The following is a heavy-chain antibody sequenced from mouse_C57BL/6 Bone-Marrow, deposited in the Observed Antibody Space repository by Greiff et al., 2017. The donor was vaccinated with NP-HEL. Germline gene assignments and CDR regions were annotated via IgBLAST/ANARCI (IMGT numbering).Heavy chain of an antibody. CDR1: GYTFTTYW. CDR3: ARKAYYGRSYEFAY. CDR2: IDPSDSYT. D-gene: IGHD1-1*01. Sequence: QVQLQQSGAELVKPGASVKLSCKASGYTFTTYWMQWVKQRPGQGLEWIGEIDPSDSYTNYNQKFKGKATLTVDTSPSTAYMQLSSLTSEDSAVYYCARKAYYGRSYEFAYWGQGILVTVSA. V-gene: IGHV1-50*01. J-gene: IGHJ3*01.